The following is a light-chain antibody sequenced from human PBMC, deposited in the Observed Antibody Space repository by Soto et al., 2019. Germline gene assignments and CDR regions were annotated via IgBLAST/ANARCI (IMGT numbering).Light chain of an antibody. CDR3: QTWDTGSRV. J-gene: IGLJ3*02. CDR2: LNSDGSH. V-gene: IGLV4-69*01. Sequence: LVLTQSPSASASLGASVKLTCTLSSGHSSYAIAWHQQQPEKGPRYLMKLNSDGSHTKGDGIPDRFSGSSSGAERYLTISSLQSEDEADYYCQTWDTGSRVFGGGTKLTVL. CDR1: SGHSSYA.